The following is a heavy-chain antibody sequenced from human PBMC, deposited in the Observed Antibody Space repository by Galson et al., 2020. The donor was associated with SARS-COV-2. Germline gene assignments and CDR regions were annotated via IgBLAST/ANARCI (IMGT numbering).Heavy chain of an antibody. CDR1: GFRFSTNA. J-gene: IGHJ4*02. D-gene: IGHD6-19*01. Sequence: GESLKISCAASGFRFSTNAMSWVRQAPGKELEWVSGIGGSDGSTYYADSVKGRFTISRDNSKNTLYVQMNSLRAEDTAVYYCAKGYSSAWYYFDYWGQGTPVTVSS. V-gene: IGHV3-23*01. CDR3: AKGYSSAWYYFDY. CDR2: IGGSDGST.